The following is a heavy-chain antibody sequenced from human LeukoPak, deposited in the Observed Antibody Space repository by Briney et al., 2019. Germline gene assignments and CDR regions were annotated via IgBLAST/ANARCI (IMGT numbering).Heavy chain of an antibody. V-gene: IGHV4-39*01. J-gene: IGHJ4*02. Sequence: SETLSLTCTVSGGSISSSSYYWGWIRQPPGKGLEWIGSIYYSGSTYYNPSLKSRVTISVDTSKNQFSLKLSSVTAADTAVYYCARLYCSSTSCYSFDYWGQGTLVTVSS. D-gene: IGHD2-2*01. CDR3: ARLYCSSTSCYSFDY. CDR1: GGSISSSSYY. CDR2: IYYSGST.